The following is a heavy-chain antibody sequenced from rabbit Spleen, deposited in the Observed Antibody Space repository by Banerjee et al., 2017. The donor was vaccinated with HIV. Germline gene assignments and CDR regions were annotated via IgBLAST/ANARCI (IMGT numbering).Heavy chain of an antibody. J-gene: IGHJ4*01. CDR3: VRGASSSGYYNL. CDR2: INAVTGKA. CDR1: GFSFSNKAV. V-gene: IGHV1S40*01. Sequence: QSLEESGGGLVKPGGTLTLTCTVSGFSFSNKAVMCWVRQAPGKGLEWIACINAVTGKAVYASWAKGRFTFSKISSTTVTLEVTSLTAADTATYFCVRGASSSGYYNLWGQGTLVTVS. D-gene: IGHD1-1*01.